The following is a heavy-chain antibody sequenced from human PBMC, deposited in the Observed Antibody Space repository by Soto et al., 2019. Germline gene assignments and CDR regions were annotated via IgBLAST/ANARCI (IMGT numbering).Heavy chain of an antibody. D-gene: IGHD2-8*01. J-gene: IGHJ5*02. CDR2: ISAYNGNT. CDR3: APYCTNGVCYSANWFDP. CDR1: GYTFTSYG. Sequence: QVQLVQSGAEVKKPGASVKVSCKASGYTFTSYGISWVRQAPGQGLEWMGWISAYNGNTDYAQKLQGRVTMTTDTSTSTAYMELRSLRSDDTAVYYCAPYCTNGVCYSANWFDPWGQGTLVTVSS. V-gene: IGHV1-18*01.